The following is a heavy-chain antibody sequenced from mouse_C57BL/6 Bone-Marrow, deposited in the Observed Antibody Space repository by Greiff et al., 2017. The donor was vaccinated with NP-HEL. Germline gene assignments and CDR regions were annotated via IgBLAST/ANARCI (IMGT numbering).Heavy chain of an antibody. CDR3: AFGTTYAMDY. CDR1: GYAFSSYW. D-gene: IGHD4-1*01. J-gene: IGHJ4*01. CDR2: IYPGDGDT. Sequence: QVQLQQSGAELVKPGASVKISCKASGYAFSSYWMNWVKQRPGKGLEWIGQIYPGDGDTNYNGKFKGKATLTADKSSSTAYMRLSSLTSEDAAVYCCAFGTTYAMDYWGQGTSVTVSS. V-gene: IGHV1-80*01.